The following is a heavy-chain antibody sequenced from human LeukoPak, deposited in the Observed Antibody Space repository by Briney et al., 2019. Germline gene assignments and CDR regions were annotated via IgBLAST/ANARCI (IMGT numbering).Heavy chain of an antibody. J-gene: IGHJ4*02. Sequence: GGSLRLSCAASGFTFSNYAMSWVRQAPGKGLEWVSLISWDGGSTYYADSVKGRFTISRDNSKNSLYLQMNSLRTEDTALYYCAKDNLRIAVAGTPDYWGQGTLVTVSS. CDR3: AKDNLRIAVAGTPDY. CDR1: GFTFSNYA. D-gene: IGHD6-19*01. V-gene: IGHV3-43*02. CDR2: ISWDGGST.